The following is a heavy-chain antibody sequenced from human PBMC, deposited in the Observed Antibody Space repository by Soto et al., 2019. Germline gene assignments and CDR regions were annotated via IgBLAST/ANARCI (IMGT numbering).Heavy chain of an antibody. J-gene: IGHJ3*02. CDR3: AKDYGSAFNI. CDR2: ITGSGGST. D-gene: IGHD4-17*01. V-gene: IGHV3-23*01. CDR1: GFTFSSYG. Sequence: GGSLRLSCAASGFTFSSYGMTWVRQAPGKGLEWVSSITGSGGSTYYADSVKGRLTISRDNSKNMLYLQMNSLRAEDTAVYYYAKDYGSAFNIWGQGAMVTVSS.